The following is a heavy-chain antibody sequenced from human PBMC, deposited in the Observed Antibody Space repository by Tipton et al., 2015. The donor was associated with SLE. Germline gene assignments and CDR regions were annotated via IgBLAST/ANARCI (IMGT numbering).Heavy chain of an antibody. J-gene: IGHJ4*02. CDR3: ARHRFGDPYFFDY. CDR2: MYYNGNT. Sequence: TLSLTCTVSGASIRTFYWSWIRQTPGKGLEWIGYMYYNGNTRYNPSLNSRVSISVDTSKNRFSLRLSFVTAADTAIYYCARHRFGDPYFFDYWGQGTLVTVSS. V-gene: IGHV4-59*08. CDR1: GASIRTFY. D-gene: IGHD4-17*01.